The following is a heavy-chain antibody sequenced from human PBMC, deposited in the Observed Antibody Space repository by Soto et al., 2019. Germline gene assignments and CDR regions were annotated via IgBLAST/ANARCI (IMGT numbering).Heavy chain of an antibody. V-gene: IGHV1-3*01. D-gene: IGHD6-19*01. CDR1: GYTFTSYA. CDR3: ARSMVNFRAVAPGDY. Sequence: QVQLVQSGAEVKKPGASVKVSCKASGYTFTSYAMHWVRQAPGQRLEWMGWINAGNGNTKYSQKFQGRVTITRDTSASTAYMELSSLRSEDTAVYYCARSMVNFRAVAPGDYWGQGTLVTVSS. J-gene: IGHJ4*02. CDR2: INAGNGNT.